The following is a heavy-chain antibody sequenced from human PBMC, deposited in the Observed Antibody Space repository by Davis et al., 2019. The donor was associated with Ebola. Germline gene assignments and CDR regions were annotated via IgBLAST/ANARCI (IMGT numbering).Heavy chain of an antibody. CDR1: GFTFSSYA. CDR2: ISGSGGST. CDR3: ARKMVVEDY. V-gene: IGHV3-23*01. Sequence: GESLKISCAASGFTFSSYAMSWVRQAPGKGLEWVSAISGSGGSTYYADSVKGRFTISRDNSKNTLYLQMNSLRAEDTAVYYCARKMVVEDYWGQGTLVTVSS. J-gene: IGHJ4*02. D-gene: IGHD2-21*01.